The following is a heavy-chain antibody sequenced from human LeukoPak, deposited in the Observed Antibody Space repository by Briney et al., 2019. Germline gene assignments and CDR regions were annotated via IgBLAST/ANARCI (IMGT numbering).Heavy chain of an antibody. Sequence: SGTLSLTCGVSVGSISSGNWWSWVRQSPGKGLEWIGEIYHNGTPNYNPSLKSRVTISADTFKNHFSLKLTSVTAADTAIYYCATAPILRGEGGEHYKYGMDVWGQGTTVIVSS. J-gene: IGHJ6*02. CDR1: VGSISSGNW. D-gene: IGHD2-2*02. V-gene: IGHV4-4*02. CDR3: ATAPILRGEGGEHYKYGMDV. CDR2: IYHNGTP.